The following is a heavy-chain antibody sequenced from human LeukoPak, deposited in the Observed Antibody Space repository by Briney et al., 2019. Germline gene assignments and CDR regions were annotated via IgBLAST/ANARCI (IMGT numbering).Heavy chain of an antibody. CDR2: ISYDGSNK. CDR3: ARDQNTVAYNYFDY. Sequence: GGSLRLSCAASGFTFSSYGMHWVRQAPGKGLEWVAVISYDGSNKYYADSVKGRFTISRDNSKNTLYLQMNSLRAEDTAMYYCARDQNTVAYNYFDYWGQGTLVTVSS. D-gene: IGHD2/OR15-2a*01. V-gene: IGHV3-30*03. CDR1: GFTFSSYG. J-gene: IGHJ4*02.